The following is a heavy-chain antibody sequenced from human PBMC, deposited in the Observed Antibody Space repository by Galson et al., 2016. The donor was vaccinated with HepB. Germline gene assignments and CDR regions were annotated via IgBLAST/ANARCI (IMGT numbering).Heavy chain of an antibody. CDR3: ALINGASYFGLDY. Sequence: SLRLSCAVSGFSFSSYSMNWVRQAPGKGLEWVSYISRTSQTIYYADSVKGRFTISRDNAKNSLYLQMDSLRGEDAALYYCALINGASYFGLDYWGQGTLVTVSS. CDR2: ISRTSQTI. J-gene: IGHJ4*02. V-gene: IGHV3-48*01. CDR1: GFSFSSYS. D-gene: IGHD1-26*01.